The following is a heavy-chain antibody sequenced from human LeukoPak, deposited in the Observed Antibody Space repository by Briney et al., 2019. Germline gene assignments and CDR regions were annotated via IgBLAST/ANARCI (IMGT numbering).Heavy chain of an antibody. CDR1: GYAFTSYD. CDR3: TRGVGVAGDY. Sequence: GASVKVSCKTSGYAFTSYDINWVRQDTGQGLEWMGWVKPHSGDTAYAQKFQGRVTMTRDSATSTVYMELSGLRSEDSAVYYCTRGVGVAGDYWCQRTPVTVSS. J-gene: IGHJ4*02. D-gene: IGHD3-3*01. CDR2: VKPHSGDT. V-gene: IGHV1-8*01.